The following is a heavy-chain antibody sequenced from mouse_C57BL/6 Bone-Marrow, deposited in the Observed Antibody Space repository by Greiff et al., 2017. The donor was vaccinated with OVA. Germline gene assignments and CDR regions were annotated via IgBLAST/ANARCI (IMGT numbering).Heavy chain of an antibody. J-gene: IGHJ2*01. CDR2: IDPSDSYT. CDR3: ARSVLLTIDY. D-gene: IGHD1-1*01. CDR1: GYTFTSYW. Sequence: VQLQQPGAELVMPGASVKLSCKASGYTFTSYWMHWVKQRPGQGLAWIGEIDPSDSYTNYNQKFKGKSTLTVDKSSSTAYMQLSSLTSEDSAVYYCARSVLLTIDYWGQGTTLTVSS. V-gene: IGHV1-69*01.